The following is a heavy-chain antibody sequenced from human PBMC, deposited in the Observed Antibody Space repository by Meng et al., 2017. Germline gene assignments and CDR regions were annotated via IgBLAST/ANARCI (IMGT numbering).Heavy chain of an antibody. J-gene: IGHJ4*02. D-gene: IGHD4-17*01. V-gene: IGHV4-38-2*01. CDR3: ARSPLRLSEATSYLSTVTTLFDY. Sequence: SQTLSLTCAVSGYSISSGYYWGWIRQPPGKGLEGIGSIYHSGSTYYNPSLKSRVTISVDTSKNQFSLKLSSVTAADTAVYYCARSPLRLSEATSYLSTVTTLFDYWGQGTLVTVSS. CDR2: IYHSGST. CDR1: GYSISSGYY.